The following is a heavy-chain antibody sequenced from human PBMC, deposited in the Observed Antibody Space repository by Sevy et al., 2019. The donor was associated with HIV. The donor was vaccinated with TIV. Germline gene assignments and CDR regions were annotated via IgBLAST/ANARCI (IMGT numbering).Heavy chain of an antibody. V-gene: IGHV1-24*01. CDR3: AAAREYYYGNSGYFDY. J-gene: IGHJ4*02. D-gene: IGHD3-22*01. CDR2: FDPDDGER. Sequence: ASVKVSCKVSGYTLTKLSMHWVRQAPGKGLEWMGSFDPDDGERTYAQNFQGRVTMSEDTSTDTAYMDLSSLRSDDTAVYYCAAAREYYYGNSGYFDYWGQGTLVTVSS. CDR1: GYTLTKLS.